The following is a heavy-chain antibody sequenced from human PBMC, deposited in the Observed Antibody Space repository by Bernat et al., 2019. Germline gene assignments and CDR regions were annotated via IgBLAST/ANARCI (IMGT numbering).Heavy chain of an antibody. Sequence: QVQLQESGPGLVKPSQTLSLTCTVSGGSISSGGYYWSWIRQPPGKGLEWIGYIYYSGSTYYNPSLKSRVTISVDTSKNQFSLKLSSVTAADTAVYYCARTKMDGSGSYYSRYYYYGMDVWGQGTTVTVSS. D-gene: IGHD3-10*01. CDR3: ARTKMDGSGSYYSRYYYYGMDV. J-gene: IGHJ6*02. CDR2: IYYSGST. CDR1: GGSISSGGYY. V-gene: IGHV4-31*03.